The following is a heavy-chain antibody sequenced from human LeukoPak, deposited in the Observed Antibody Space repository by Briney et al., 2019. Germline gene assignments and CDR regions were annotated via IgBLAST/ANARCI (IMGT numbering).Heavy chain of an antibody. D-gene: IGHD3-10*01. CDR2: IYTSGST. CDR3: ARDARGYYYYGMDV. Sequence: PSQTLSLTCTVSGGSISSGSYYWSWIRQPAGKGLEWIGRIYTSGSTNYNPSLKSRVTISVDTSKNQFSLKLSSVTAADTAVYYWARDARGYYYYGMDVWGQGTTVTVSS. CDR1: GGSISSGSYY. J-gene: IGHJ6*02. V-gene: IGHV4-61*02.